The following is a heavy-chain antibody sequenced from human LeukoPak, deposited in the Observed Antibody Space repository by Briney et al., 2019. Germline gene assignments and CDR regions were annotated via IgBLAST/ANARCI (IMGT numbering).Heavy chain of an antibody. J-gene: IGHJ4*02. Sequence: SQTLSLTCAISGDSVSTNTAAWGWIRQSPSKGLEWLGRTYYRSKWYSDYAVSVRGRITIDPDTSKNQFSLQLTSVTPEDTAVYYCVRYTGWFYFDYWGQGTLVTVSS. CDR3: VRYTGWFYFDY. CDR2: TYYRSKWYS. CDR1: GDSVSTNTAA. D-gene: IGHD6-19*01. V-gene: IGHV6-1*01.